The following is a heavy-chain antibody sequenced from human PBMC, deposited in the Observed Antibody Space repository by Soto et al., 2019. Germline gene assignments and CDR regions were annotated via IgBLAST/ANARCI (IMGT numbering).Heavy chain of an antibody. Sequence: EVQLVQSGVEVKKSGESLKISCKASGYPFTNYWIAWVRQMPGKGLEWMGIIYPDDSDTRYSPSFEGRVTFSADKSTRIAYLQWRSLKASDTAMYFCAGHLGNVAMLIIDSWGQGSPVTVSP. D-gene: IGHD2-2*01. CDR3: AGHLGNVAMLIIDS. CDR2: IYPDDSDT. V-gene: IGHV5-51*01. CDR1: GYPFTNYW. J-gene: IGHJ4*02.